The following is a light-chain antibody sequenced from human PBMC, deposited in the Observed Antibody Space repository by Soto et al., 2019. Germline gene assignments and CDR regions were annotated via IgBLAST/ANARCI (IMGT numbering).Light chain of an antibody. CDR3: GTWDGSLSVGV. Sequence: QSVLTQLPSVSAAPGQRVTISCSGSNSNIGNNYVSWYQQLPGTAPKLLIYDNNKRPSGIPDRFSGSKSGTSATLGITGLQTGDEADYYCGTWDGSLSVGVFGGGTK. J-gene: IGLJ2*01. CDR2: DNN. V-gene: IGLV1-51*01. CDR1: NSNIGNNY.